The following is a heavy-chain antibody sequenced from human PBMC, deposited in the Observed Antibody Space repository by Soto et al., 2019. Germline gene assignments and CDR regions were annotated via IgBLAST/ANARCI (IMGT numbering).Heavy chain of an antibody. Sequence: QVQLVQSGAEVKKPGSSVKVSCKASGGTFSSYAISWVRQAPGQGLEWMGGIIPIFGTANYAQKFQGRVTITADESTSTAYMELSSLRSEDTAVYYCASTDLAYCGGDCYSRFHYWGEGTLVTVSS. CDR1: GGTFSSYA. CDR3: ASTDLAYCGGDCYSRFHY. V-gene: IGHV1-69*12. CDR2: IIPIFGTA. D-gene: IGHD2-21*02. J-gene: IGHJ4*02.